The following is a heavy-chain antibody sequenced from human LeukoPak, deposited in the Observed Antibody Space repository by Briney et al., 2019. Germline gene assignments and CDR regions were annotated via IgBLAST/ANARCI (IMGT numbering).Heavy chain of an antibody. CDR2: ISSSSYT. CDR1: GFTFSVYY. J-gene: IGHJ4*02. CDR3: VRAVSVSSYYFDC. V-gene: IGHV3-11*05. Sequence: GGSLRLSCAASGFTFSVYYMSWIRQAPGKGLEWISYISSSSYTNYVDSVKGRFTISRDNAKNSLYLQMNSLRAEDTAVYYCVRAVSVSSYYFDCWGQGTLVTVSS. D-gene: IGHD5/OR15-5a*01.